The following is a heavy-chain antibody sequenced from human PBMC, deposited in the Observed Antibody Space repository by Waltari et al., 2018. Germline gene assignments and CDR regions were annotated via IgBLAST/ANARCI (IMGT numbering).Heavy chain of an antibody. CDR1: GYTFTGYY. J-gene: IGHJ3*02. CDR2: INPNSGGT. Sequence: QVQLVQSGAEVKKPGASVKVSCKASGYTFTGYYMHWLRQAPGQGLEWMGWINPNSGGTNYAQKFQGRVTMTRDTSISTAYMELSRLRSDDTAVYYCARGLRLGELTSLDAFDIWGQGTMVTVSS. CDR3: ARGLRLGELTSLDAFDI. D-gene: IGHD3-16*01. V-gene: IGHV1-2*02.